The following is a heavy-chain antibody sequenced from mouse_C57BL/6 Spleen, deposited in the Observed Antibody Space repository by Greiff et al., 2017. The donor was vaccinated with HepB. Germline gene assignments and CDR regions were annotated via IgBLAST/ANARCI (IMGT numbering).Heavy chain of an antibody. V-gene: IGHV1-64*01. CDR2: IHPNSGST. D-gene: IGHD4-1*02. CDR1: GYTFTSYW. J-gene: IGHJ3*01. Sequence: VQLQQPGAELVKPGASVKLSCKASGYTFTSYWMHWVRQRPGQGLEWIGMIHPNSGSTNYNEKFKSKATLTVDKSSSTAYMQLSSLTSEDSAVYYCARSTGGAWFAYWGQGTLVTVSA. CDR3: ARSTGGAWFAY.